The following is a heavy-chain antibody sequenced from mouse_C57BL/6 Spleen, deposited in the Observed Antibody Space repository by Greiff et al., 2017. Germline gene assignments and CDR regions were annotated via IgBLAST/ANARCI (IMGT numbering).Heavy chain of an antibody. CDR2: IYPGDGDT. V-gene: IGHV1-82*01. D-gene: IGHD2-12*01. CDR1: GYAFSSSW. J-gene: IGHJ2*01. CDR3: ARLRQGDYFDY. Sequence: QVQLQQSGPELVKPGASVKISCKASGYAFSSSWMNWVKQRPGKGLEWIGRIYPGDGDTNYNGKFKGKATLTADKSSSTAYMQLSSLTCEDSAVYFCARLRQGDYFDYWGQGTTLTVSS.